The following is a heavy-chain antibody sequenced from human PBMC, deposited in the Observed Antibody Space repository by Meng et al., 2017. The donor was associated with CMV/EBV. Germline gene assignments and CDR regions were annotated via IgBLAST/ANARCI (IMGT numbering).Heavy chain of an antibody. CDR3: ARDGTSDAFDI. Sequence: GESLKISCAASGFTFSSYGMHWVRQAPGKGLEWVAVISYDGSNKYYADSVKGRFTISRDNSKNTLYLQMNSLRAEDAAVYYCARDGTSDAFDIWGQGTMVTVSS. V-gene: IGHV3-30*19. J-gene: IGHJ3*02. CDR1: GFTFSSYG. CDR2: ISYDGSNK. D-gene: IGHD1-1*01.